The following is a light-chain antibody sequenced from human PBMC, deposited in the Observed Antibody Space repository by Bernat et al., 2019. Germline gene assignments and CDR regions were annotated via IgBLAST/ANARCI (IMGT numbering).Light chain of an antibody. CDR3: HSYDSSNQV. Sequence: NFMLTQPHSVSESPGKTVAISCTRSSGSIASNYVRWYQQRPGSAPTTVIYEYNKRPSGDPGRFSGSSDSPSNSASLTISGLKTEDEAEYYCHSYDSSNQVFGGGTKLTVL. CDR1: SGSIASNY. V-gene: IGLV6-57*04. J-gene: IGLJ3*02. CDR2: EYN.